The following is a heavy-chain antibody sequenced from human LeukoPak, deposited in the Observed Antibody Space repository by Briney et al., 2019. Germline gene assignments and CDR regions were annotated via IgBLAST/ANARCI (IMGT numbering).Heavy chain of an antibody. Sequence: GGSLRLSCVASGFTLSSCGMHWVRRAPGKGLEWVAVITYDGITTYSDDSVKGRFTISGDTSKSTLHLQMNNLRPEDTAVYFCVKEQGSGYYRTADYWGQGTLVTVSS. J-gene: IGHJ4*02. CDR3: VKEQGSGYYRTADY. CDR1: GFTLSSCG. V-gene: IGHV3-30*18. D-gene: IGHD3-10*01. CDR2: ITYDGITT.